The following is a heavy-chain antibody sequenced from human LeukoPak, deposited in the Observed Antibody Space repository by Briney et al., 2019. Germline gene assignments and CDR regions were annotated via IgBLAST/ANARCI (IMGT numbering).Heavy chain of an antibody. CDR1: GFTFSDYY. J-gene: IGHJ6*02. V-gene: IGHV3-11*01. D-gene: IGHD3-9*01. CDR3: ARVFDWSRYYYYGMDV. Sequence: SGGSLRLSCAASGFTFSDYYMSWIRQAPGKGLEWVSYISSSGSTIYYADSVKGRFTISRDNAKNSLYLQMNSLRAEDTAVYYCARVFDWSRYYYYGMDVWGQGTTVTVSS. CDR2: ISSSGSTI.